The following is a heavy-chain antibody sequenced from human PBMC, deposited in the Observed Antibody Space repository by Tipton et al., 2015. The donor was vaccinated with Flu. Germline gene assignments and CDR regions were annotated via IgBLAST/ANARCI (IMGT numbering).Heavy chain of an antibody. CDR1: GDSMTSSRYY. CDR2: IFHSGST. J-gene: IGHJ5*02. Sequence: TLSLTCSVSGDSMTSSRYYWGGIRKPPGKGLEWIGSIFHSGSTYYNPSLKSRVTIAVDTSKNQFSLKLISVTAADTAVYYCARVSPGVESWFDPWGQGTLVTVSS. D-gene: IGHD3-3*01. V-gene: IGHV4-39*07. CDR3: ARVSPGVESWFDP.